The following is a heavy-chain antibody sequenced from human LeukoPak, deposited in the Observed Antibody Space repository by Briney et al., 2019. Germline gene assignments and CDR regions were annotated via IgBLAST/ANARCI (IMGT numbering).Heavy chain of an antibody. Sequence: GGSLRLSCAASGFTFSSYGMHWVRQAPGKGLEWAAFVRYDGSNKYYADSVKGRFTISRDNSKNTLYLQMNSLRAEDTAVYYCAKTSSYSNYVHAFDIWGQGTMVTVSS. CDR1: GFTFSSYG. CDR2: VRYDGSNK. J-gene: IGHJ3*02. CDR3: AKTSSYSNYVHAFDI. V-gene: IGHV3-30*02. D-gene: IGHD4-11*01.